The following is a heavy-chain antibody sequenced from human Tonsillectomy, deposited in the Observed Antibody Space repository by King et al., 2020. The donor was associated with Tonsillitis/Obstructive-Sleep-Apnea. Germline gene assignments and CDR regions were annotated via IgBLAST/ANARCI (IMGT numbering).Heavy chain of an antibody. V-gene: IGHV1-18*01. Sequence: QLVQSGAEVKKPGASVKVSCKASGYTFTSYGISWVRQAPGQGLEWMGGISAYNGNTNYAQKLQGRGTMTTDTSTSTAYMELRSLRSDDTAVYYCARVHYDILTGYPSHYFDYWGQGTLVTVSS. CDR1: GYTFTSYG. CDR3: ARVHYDILTGYPSHYFDY. D-gene: IGHD3-9*01. CDR2: ISAYNGNT. J-gene: IGHJ4*02.